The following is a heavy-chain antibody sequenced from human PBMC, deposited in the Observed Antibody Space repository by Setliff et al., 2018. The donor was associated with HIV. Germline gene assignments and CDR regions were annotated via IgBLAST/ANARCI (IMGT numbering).Heavy chain of an antibody. CDR3: ARDVEHMMDV. CDR1: GYTFTSYY. J-gene: IGHJ6*02. CDR2: ISTYSDER. V-gene: IGHV1-18*04. Sequence: ASVKVSCKASGYTFTSYYMHWVRQAPGQGLEWMGWISTYSDERSYAQNLQGRVTMTTDTSTSTAYMELRSLRFDDTAVYYCARDVEHMMDVWGQGTTVTVSS.